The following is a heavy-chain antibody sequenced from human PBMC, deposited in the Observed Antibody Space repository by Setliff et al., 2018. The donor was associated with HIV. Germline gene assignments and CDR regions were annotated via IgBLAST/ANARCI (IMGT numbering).Heavy chain of an antibody. CDR2: IIPILGIA. CDR1: GGTFSSYA. D-gene: IGHD1-1*01. Sequence: SVKVSCKASGGTFSSYAISWVRQAPGQGLEWMGGIIPILGIANYAQKFQGRVTITAVESTSTAYMELSSLRSEDTAVYYCARDGSRTTGATGYYYGLDVWGQGTTVTVSS. V-gene: IGHV1-69*10. J-gene: IGHJ6*02. CDR3: ARDGSRTTGATGYYYGLDV.